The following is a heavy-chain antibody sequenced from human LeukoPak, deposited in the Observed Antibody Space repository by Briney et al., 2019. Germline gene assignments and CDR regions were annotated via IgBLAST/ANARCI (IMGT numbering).Heavy chain of an antibody. J-gene: IGHJ3*02. CDR1: GGSFSGYY. D-gene: IGHD3-22*01. CDR3: ARRPMIVVVRNAFDI. V-gene: IGHV4-34*01. CDR2: INHSGST. Sequence: PSETLPLTCAVYGGSFSGYYWSWIRQPPGKGLEWIGEINHSGSTNYNPSLKSRVTISVDTSKNQFSLKLSSVTAADTAVYYCARRPMIVVVRNAFDIWGQGTMVTVSS.